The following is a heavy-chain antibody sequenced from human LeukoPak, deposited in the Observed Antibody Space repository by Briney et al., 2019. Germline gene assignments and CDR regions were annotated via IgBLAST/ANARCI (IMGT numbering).Heavy chain of an antibody. Sequence: GESLKISCKGSGYSFTSYWISWVRQMPGKGLEWMGRIDPSDSYTNYSPSFQGHVTISAGKSISTAYLQWSSLKASDTAMYYCARGASHWPWDFDYWGQGTLVTVSS. V-gene: IGHV5-10-1*01. J-gene: IGHJ4*02. CDR1: GYSFTSYW. CDR2: IDPSDSYT. CDR3: ARGASHWPWDFDY. D-gene: IGHD1-26*01.